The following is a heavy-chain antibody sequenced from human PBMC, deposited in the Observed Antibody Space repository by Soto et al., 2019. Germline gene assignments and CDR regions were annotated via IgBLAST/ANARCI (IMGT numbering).Heavy chain of an antibody. V-gene: IGHV1-8*01. D-gene: IGHD1-26*01. CDR2: MNPNSGNT. J-gene: IGHJ2*01. Sequence: ASVKVSCKASGYTFTSYDINWVRQATGQGLEWMGWMNPNSGNTGYAQKFQGRVTMTRNTSISTAYMELSSLRSEDTAVYYCARGDPTLVGATGWYFDLWGRGTLVTVSS. CDR3: ARGDPTLVGATGWYFDL. CDR1: GYTFTSYD.